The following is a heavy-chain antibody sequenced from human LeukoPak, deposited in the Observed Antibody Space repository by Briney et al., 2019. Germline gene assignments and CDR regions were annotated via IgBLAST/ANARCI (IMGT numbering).Heavy chain of an antibody. CDR2: ISASSTYI. Sequence: GGSLRLSCAASGFTFSSYSMNWVRHAPGKGLEWVSSISASSTYIYYADSVKGRFTISRDNAKNSMYLQMNSLRAEDTAVYYCASPLTTVKVNYWGQGTLVTVSS. V-gene: IGHV3-21*04. J-gene: IGHJ4*02. CDR3: ASPLTTVKVNY. D-gene: IGHD4-11*01. CDR1: GFTFSSYS.